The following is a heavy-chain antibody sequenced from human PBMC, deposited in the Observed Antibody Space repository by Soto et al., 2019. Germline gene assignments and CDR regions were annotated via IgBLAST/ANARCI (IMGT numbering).Heavy chain of an antibody. CDR3: NTGRCTNGVCDDY. V-gene: IGHV3-15*01. Sequence: PGESLRLSCVVSGFPFSDAYMTWVRPAPGKGLEWLGRIRTKTDGGTADYAAHVKDRFIVSRDDSKETLYLQMNSLRTEDTAVYFCNTGRCTNGVCDDYWGHGTLVTVSS. D-gene: IGHD2-8*01. CDR2: IRTKTDGGTA. CDR1: GFPFSDAY. J-gene: IGHJ4*01.